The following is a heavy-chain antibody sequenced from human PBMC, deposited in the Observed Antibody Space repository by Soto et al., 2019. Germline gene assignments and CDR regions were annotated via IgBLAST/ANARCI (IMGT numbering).Heavy chain of an antibody. Sequence: SETLSLTCTVSGGSISSSSYYWGWIRQPPGKGLEWIGSIYYSGSTYYNPSLKSRVTISVDTSKNQFSLKLSSVTAADTAVYYCARRGVGYYFDYWGQGTLVTVSS. CDR1: GGSISSSSYY. D-gene: IGHD3-16*01. J-gene: IGHJ4*02. CDR2: IYYSGST. V-gene: IGHV4-39*01. CDR3: ARRGVGYYFDY.